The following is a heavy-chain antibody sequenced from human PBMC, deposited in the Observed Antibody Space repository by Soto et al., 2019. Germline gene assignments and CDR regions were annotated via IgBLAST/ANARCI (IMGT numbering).Heavy chain of an antibody. J-gene: IGHJ4*02. CDR1: GFTFSNYA. D-gene: IGHD3-10*01. Sequence: EVQLLESGGGLVQPGGSLRLSCAASGFTFSNYAMTWVRQAPGKGLEWVSTMSGTAGNTYYADSVKGRFTISRDNSKNTLYLQTNSLRAEDTAVYYCAKKYYFGSGSYVFYFDYWGQGTLVTVSS. CDR3: AKKYYFGSGSYVFYFDY. V-gene: IGHV3-23*01. CDR2: MSGTAGNT.